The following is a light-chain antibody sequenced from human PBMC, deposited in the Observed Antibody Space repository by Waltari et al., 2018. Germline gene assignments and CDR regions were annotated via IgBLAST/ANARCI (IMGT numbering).Light chain of an antibody. CDR3: QHYVSLPVT. Sequence: ELVLTQSPGTLSLSPGERATLSCRASQSVSRALAWYQQNPGQAPRRLIYGASNRATGIPDRFSGSGSGTDFSLIISRLEPEDFAVYYCQHYVSLPVTFGQGTKVEIK. CDR1: QSVSRA. CDR2: GAS. V-gene: IGKV3-20*01. J-gene: IGKJ1*01.